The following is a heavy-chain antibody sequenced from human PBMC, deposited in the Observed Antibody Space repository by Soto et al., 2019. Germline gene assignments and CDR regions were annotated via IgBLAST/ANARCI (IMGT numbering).Heavy chain of an antibody. CDR1: GYTFTSYA. J-gene: IGHJ3*02. V-gene: IGHV1-3*01. Sequence: ASVKVSCKASGYTFTSYAMHWVRQAPGQRHEWMGWINAGNGNTKYSQKFQGRVTITRDTFASTAYMELSSLRSEDTAVYYCAMPFIAVAHQGAFDIWGQGTMATV. D-gene: IGHD6-19*01. CDR3: AMPFIAVAHQGAFDI. CDR2: INAGNGNT.